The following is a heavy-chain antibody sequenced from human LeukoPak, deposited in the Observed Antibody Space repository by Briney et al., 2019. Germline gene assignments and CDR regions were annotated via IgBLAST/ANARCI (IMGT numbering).Heavy chain of an antibody. CDR2: ISGSGGST. D-gene: IGHD6-19*01. J-gene: IGHJ4*02. CDR3: GYSSGWFDY. V-gene: IGHV3-23*01. Sequence: GGSLRLSCVASGFTVNNNYMNWVRQGPGKGLEWVSAISGSGGSTYYADSVKGRFTISRDNSKNTLYLQMNSLRAEDTAVYYCGYSSGWFDYWGQGTLVTVSS. CDR1: GFTVNNNY.